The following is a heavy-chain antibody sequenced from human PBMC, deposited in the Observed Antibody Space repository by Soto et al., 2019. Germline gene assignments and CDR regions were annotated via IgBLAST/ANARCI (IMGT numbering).Heavy chain of an antibody. J-gene: IGHJ6*03. V-gene: IGHV1-8*01. D-gene: IGHD1-1*01. CDR3: ARGNNRLERRSRTFSGYYYMDV. CDR2: MNPNSGNT. CDR1: GYTFTSYD. Sequence: ASVKVSCKASGYTFTSYDINWVRQATGQGLEWMGWMNPNSGNTGYAQKFQGRVTMTRNTSISTAYMELSSLRSEDMAVYYCARGNNRLERRSRTFSGYYYMDVWGKGTTVTVSS.